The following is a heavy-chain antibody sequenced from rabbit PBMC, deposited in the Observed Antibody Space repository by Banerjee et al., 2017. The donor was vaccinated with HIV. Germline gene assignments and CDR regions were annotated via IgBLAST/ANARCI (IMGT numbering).Heavy chain of an antibody. Sequence: QSLEESGGGLVQPEGSLTLTCTASGFSFSSSYYMCWVRQAPGKGLEWIACIYAGSSGSTYYASWAKGRFTISKTSSTTVTLQMTSLTAADTATYFCAREYYDYGYAGGAYATGLWGPGTLVTVS. J-gene: IGHJ4*01. CDR3: AREYYDYGYAGGAYATGL. CDR1: GFSFSSSYY. D-gene: IGHD6-1*01. CDR2: IYAGSSGST. V-gene: IGHV1S40*01.